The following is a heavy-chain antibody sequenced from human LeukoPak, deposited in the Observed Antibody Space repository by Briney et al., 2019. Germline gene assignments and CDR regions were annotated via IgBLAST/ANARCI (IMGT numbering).Heavy chain of an antibody. D-gene: IGHD1-26*01. CDR3: ASAKWELLDFDY. Sequence: GGSLRLSCAASGFTFSSYGMHWVRQAPGKGLEWVAFIRYDGSNKYYADSVKGRFTISRDNAKNSLYLQMNSLRAEDTAVYYCASAKWELLDFDYWGQGTLVTVSS. CDR2: IRYDGSNK. J-gene: IGHJ4*02. CDR1: GFTFSSYG. V-gene: IGHV3-30*02.